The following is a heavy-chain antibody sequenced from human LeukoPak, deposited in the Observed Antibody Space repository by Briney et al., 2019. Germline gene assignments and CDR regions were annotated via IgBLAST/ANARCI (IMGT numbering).Heavy chain of an antibody. CDR1: GFTFDDYG. Sequence: GGSLRPSCAASGFTFDDYGMHWVRQPPGRGLEWVSLISWDGDSTYYAASVKGRFTISRDNSKNSLYLQMNSVSNEDTALYYCARDVDTVVVPAATHIDYWGQGTLVTVSS. V-gene: IGHV3-43*01. J-gene: IGHJ4*02. CDR3: ARDVDTVVVPAATHIDY. D-gene: IGHD2-2*01. CDR2: ISWDGDST.